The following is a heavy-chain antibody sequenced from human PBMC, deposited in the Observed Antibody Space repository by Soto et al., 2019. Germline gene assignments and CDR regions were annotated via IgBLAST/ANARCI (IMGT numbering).Heavy chain of an antibody. CDR2: TYYRSKWYN. Sequence: SQTLSLTCAISGDSVSSNSAAWNWIRQSPSRGLEWLGRTYYRSKWYNDYAVSVKSRITINPDTSKNQFSLQLNSVTPEDTAVYYCARVRGEYSSGWYYNWFDPWGQGTLITVSS. CDR3: ARVRGEYSSGWYYNWFDP. D-gene: IGHD6-19*01. V-gene: IGHV6-1*01. J-gene: IGHJ5*02. CDR1: GDSVSSNSAA.